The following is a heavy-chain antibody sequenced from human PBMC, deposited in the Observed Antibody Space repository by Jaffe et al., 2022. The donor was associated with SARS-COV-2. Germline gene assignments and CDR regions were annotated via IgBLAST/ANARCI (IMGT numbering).Heavy chain of an antibody. D-gene: IGHD2-2*01. CDR1: GFTFSSYA. Sequence: EVQLVESGGGLVQPGGSLRLSCSASGFTFSSYAMHWVRQAPGKGLEYVSAISSNGDNTFYADSVKGRFTISRDNSKNRLYLQMSSLRAEDTAVYYCVKVSVVGQGNYWGQGTLVTVSS. CDR3: VKVSVVGQGNY. J-gene: IGHJ4*02. V-gene: IGHV3-64D*09. CDR2: ISSNGDNT.